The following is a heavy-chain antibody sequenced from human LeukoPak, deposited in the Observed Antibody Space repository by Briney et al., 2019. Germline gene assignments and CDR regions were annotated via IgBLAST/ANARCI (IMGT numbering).Heavy chain of an antibody. CDR2: THHSGNT. CDR3: ARSRYSSSWWRVDAFDI. V-gene: IGHV4-59*08. D-gene: IGHD6-13*01. Sequence: PSETLSLTCIVSGDSVSGYYWNWIRLPPGKGLEWIGYTHHSGNTMYNPSLKSRVTISVDTSKNQFSLKLSSVTAADTAVYYCARSRYSSSWWRVDAFDIWGQGTMVTVSS. CDR1: GDSVSGYY. J-gene: IGHJ3*02.